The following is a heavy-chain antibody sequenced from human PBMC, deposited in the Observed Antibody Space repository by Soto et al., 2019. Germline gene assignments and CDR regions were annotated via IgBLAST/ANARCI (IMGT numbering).Heavy chain of an antibody. CDR3: ARDNGRAGSFDP. CDR1: GFTFSRYS. J-gene: IGHJ5*02. CDR2: ITGDSSTM. Sequence: EVQVVESGGGLVQPGGSLRLSCAASGFTFSRYSMNWVRQAPGKGLEWISYITGDSSTMFYADSVKSRFTISRDNAKNSLFLQMNSLRDEDTAMYYCARDNGRAGSFDPWGQGTLVTVSS. D-gene: IGHD6-13*01. V-gene: IGHV3-48*02.